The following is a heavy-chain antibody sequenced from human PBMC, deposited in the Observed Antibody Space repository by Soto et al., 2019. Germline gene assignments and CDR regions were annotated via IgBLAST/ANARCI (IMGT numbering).Heavy chain of an antibody. CDR3: AKFDSRGYARAPFDY. CDR2: ISGSGGST. Sequence: GGSLRLSCAASGFTFSSYAMSWVRQAPGKGLEWVSAISGSGGSTYYADSVKGRFTISRDNSKNTLSLQMNSLRAEDTAVYYCAKFDSRGYARAPFDYWGQGTPVTVSS. J-gene: IGHJ4*02. CDR1: GFTFSSYA. V-gene: IGHV3-23*01. D-gene: IGHD3-22*01.